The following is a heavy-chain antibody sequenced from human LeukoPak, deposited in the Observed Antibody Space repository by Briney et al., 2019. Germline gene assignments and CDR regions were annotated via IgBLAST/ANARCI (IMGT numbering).Heavy chain of an antibody. V-gene: IGHV3-74*01. CDR2: INSDGSNT. D-gene: IGHD4-23*01. J-gene: IGHJ3*02. Sequence: GGSLRLSCAASGFTFSSYWMHWVRQAPGKGLVWVSRINSDGSNTNYADSVKGRFTISRDNTKNTLYQKMNRLKAEDTALYYSAVEIGSRYGGNSDAFDIWGQGTMVTVSS. CDR3: AVEIGSRYGGNSDAFDI. CDR1: GFTFSSYW.